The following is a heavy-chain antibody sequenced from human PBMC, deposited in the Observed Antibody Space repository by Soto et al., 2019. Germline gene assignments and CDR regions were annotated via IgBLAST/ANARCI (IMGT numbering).Heavy chain of an antibody. CDR3: AGSLGWYAIDH. D-gene: IGHD6-19*01. CDR2: MTHYGSL. V-gene: IGHV4-4*02. CDR1: GVSIGSNYY. J-gene: IGHJ4*02. Sequence: QVLLQESGPGLVQPSGTLSLSCVVSGVSIGSNYYWGWGRQSPGKGLEWLGDMTHYGSLNDNPSLTRRVTTSMDKSENQFSLKLTSVTAAYTGVYYSAGSLGWYAIDHWGQGTLVIVSS.